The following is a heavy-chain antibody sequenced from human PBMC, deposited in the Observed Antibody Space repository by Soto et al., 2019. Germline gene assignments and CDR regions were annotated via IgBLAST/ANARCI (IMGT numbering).Heavy chain of an antibody. CDR1: GFTFNAYA. Sequence: GALRLSCAASGFTFNAYAMSWVRQAPGKGLEWVSIIGPGGDTYYADSVKGHFTISRDNSKNTLFVQMNSLRAEDSAVYYCAKRSGSYYYFEYWGQGTLVTVSS. J-gene: IGHJ4*02. CDR2: IGPGGDT. CDR3: AKRSGSYYYFEY. D-gene: IGHD6-25*01. V-gene: IGHV3-23*01.